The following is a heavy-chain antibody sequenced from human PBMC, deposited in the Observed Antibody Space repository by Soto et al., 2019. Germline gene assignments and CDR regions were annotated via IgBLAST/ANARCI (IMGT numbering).Heavy chain of an antibody. J-gene: IGHJ4*02. D-gene: IGHD3-22*01. CDR3: ARGAVHYYDSSGRNLDY. Sequence: SETLSLTCTVSDDSVTSGSHYWSWNRQPPGKGLEYIGYIFYSENTSYHPSLKSRVTISVDTSKNQFSLKLSSVTAADTAVYYCARGAVHYYDSSGRNLDYWGQGTLVTVSS. CDR1: DDSVTSGSHY. CDR2: IFYSENT. V-gene: IGHV4-61*01.